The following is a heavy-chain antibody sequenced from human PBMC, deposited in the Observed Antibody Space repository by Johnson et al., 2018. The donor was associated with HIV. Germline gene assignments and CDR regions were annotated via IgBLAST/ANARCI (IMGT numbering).Heavy chain of an antibody. D-gene: IGHD2-2*01. CDR2: ISFDGSNK. CDR3: AKARGGYCSSTSCFAFDI. V-gene: IGHV3-30*04. CDR1: GFTFSNYP. J-gene: IGHJ3*02. Sequence: QVQLVESGGGVVQPGRSLRLSCAASGFTFSNYPMHWVRQAPGKGLEWVAVISFDGSNKYYADSVKGRFTISRDNSKNTLYLQMNSLRAEDTAVYYCAKARGGYCSSTSCFAFDIWGQGTMVTVSS.